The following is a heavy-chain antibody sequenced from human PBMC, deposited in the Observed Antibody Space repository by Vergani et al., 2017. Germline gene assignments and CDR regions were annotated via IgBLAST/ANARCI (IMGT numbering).Heavy chain of an antibody. V-gene: IGHV1-18*01. Sequence: QVQLVQSGAEVKKPGASVKVSCKASGYTFTSYGISWVRQAPGQGLEWMGWISAYNGNTNYAQKLQGRVTMTTDTSTSTAYIELRSLRSDDTAVYYCARMSRAGLRLRWLDYWGQGTLVTVSS. D-gene: IGHD4-23*01. CDR3: ARMSRAGLRLRWLDY. CDR1: GYTFTSYG. J-gene: IGHJ4*02. CDR2: ISAYNGNT.